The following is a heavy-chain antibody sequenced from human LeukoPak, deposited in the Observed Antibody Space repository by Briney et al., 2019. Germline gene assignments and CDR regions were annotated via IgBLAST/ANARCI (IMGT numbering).Heavy chain of an antibody. CDR2: IYYSGST. V-gene: IGHV4-59*01. CDR1: GGSISSYH. J-gene: IGHJ4*02. CDR3: ARENRASGPESSTFDY. D-gene: IGHD1-14*01. Sequence: PSETLSLTCTVSGGSISSYHWSWIRQPPGKGLEWIGYIYYSGSTNYNPSLKSRVTISVDTSKNQFSLKLSSVTAADTAVYYCARENRASGPESSTFDYWGQGTLVTVSS.